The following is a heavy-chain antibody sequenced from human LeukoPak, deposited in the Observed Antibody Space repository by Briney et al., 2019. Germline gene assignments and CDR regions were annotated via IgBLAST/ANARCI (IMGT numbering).Heavy chain of an antibody. V-gene: IGHV1-69*05. Sequence: VASVEVSCKASGYTFTGYYMHWVRQAPGQGLEWMGGIIPIFGTANYAQKFQGRVTITTDESTSTAYMELSSLRSEDTAVYYCASQVGAFNAFDIWGQGTMVTVSS. CDR1: GYTFTGYY. CDR3: ASQVGAFNAFDI. J-gene: IGHJ3*02. CDR2: IIPIFGTA. D-gene: IGHD1-26*01.